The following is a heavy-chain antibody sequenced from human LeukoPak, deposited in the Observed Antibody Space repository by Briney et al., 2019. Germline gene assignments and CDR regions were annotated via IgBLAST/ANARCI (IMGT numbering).Heavy chain of an antibody. CDR1: GFTFDDYA. V-gene: IGHV3-9*01. D-gene: IGHD1-26*01. CDR2: ISWNSGSI. J-gene: IGHJ6*02. Sequence: GGSLRPSCVASGFTFDDYAMYWVRQAPGKGLKWVSGISWNSGSIGYADSVKGRFTISRGNAKNTLYLQMHSLRAEDTALYYCAREGWSGRNGEYLVGGMDVWAQGTTVTVSS. CDR3: AREGWSGRNGEYLVGGMDV.